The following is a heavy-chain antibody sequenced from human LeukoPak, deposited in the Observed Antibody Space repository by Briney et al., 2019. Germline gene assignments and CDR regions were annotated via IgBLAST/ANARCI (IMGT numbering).Heavy chain of an antibody. Sequence: PSETMSLTCAVSGGSIISNRHYWSWIRQPAGKGLEWIGHIYSSGNTKYNPSLKSRLTMSIDSSKNQFSLILTSVTAADTAVYYCARKQWQVSHYFDYWGQGTLVTASS. CDR3: ARKQWQVSHYFDY. D-gene: IGHD6-19*01. J-gene: IGHJ4*02. V-gene: IGHV4-61*09. CDR1: GGSIISNRHY. CDR2: IYSSGNT.